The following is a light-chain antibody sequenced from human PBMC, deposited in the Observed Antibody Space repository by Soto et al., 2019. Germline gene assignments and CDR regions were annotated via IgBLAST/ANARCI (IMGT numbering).Light chain of an antibody. CDR1: QSVSSN. CDR3: QQYNNWPPRT. CDR2: GAS. Sequence: EIVMTQSPASLSVSPGERATLSCRASQSVSSNLAWYQQKPGQAPRLLIYGASTRATGIPARFSGSGSGTQFNLTISSLQSEDFAVYSCQQYNNWPPRTFGQGPKVDIK. J-gene: IGKJ2*01. V-gene: IGKV3-15*01.